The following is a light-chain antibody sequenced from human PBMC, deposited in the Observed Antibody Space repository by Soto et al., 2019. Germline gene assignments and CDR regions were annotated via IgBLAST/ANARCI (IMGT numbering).Light chain of an antibody. CDR2: GAS. J-gene: IGKJ1*01. V-gene: IGKV3-15*01. CDR1: QSVSSK. Sequence: EIVMTQSPATLSVSPGERATLSCRASQSVSSKLAWYQQKPGQGPRLLIYGASPRATGIPTRFSGSGSGSEFTLTISSLQSEEFAVYYCQHYSTWLWTFGQGTKVEIK. CDR3: QHYSTWLWT.